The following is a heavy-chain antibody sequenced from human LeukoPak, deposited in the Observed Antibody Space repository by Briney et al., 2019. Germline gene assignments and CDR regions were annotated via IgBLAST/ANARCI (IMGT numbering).Heavy chain of an antibody. CDR2: ISPNSGGT. CDR3: ARDFVPVDLWFGDRPGKPGDC. V-gene: IGHV1-2*02. CDR1: GSTXTGYY. J-gene: IGHJ4*02. D-gene: IGHD3-10*01. Sequence: ASVKVSCKASGSTXTGYYMHWVRQAPGQGLEWMGWISPNSGGTNYAQKFQGRVTMTRDTSISTAYMELSSLRSDDTAVYYCARDFVPVDLWFGDRPGKPGDCWGQGTLVTVSS.